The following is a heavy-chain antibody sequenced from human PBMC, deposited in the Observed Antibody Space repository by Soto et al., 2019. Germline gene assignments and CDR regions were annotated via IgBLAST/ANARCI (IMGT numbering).Heavy chain of an antibody. J-gene: IGHJ4*02. D-gene: IGHD4-17*01. CDR3: AKEGYGDYAPFFFDS. Sequence: EVQLLESGGGLVQPGGSLRLSCAASGFTFGNYALTWVRQAPGKGLEWVSAISGSGASTYYADSVKGRFTISRDNSKNTLFLQMNRLGAGDTAVYSCAKEGYGDYAPFFFDSWGQGTLVTVSS. V-gene: IGHV3-23*01. CDR1: GFTFGNYA. CDR2: ISGSGAST.